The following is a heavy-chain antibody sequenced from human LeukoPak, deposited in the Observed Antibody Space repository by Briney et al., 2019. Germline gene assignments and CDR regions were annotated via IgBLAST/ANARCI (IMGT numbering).Heavy chain of an antibody. CDR1: GGSINSSSYY. CDR3: ARAFYDISTGYATPIGY. CDR2: IYYSGST. Sequence: PSETLSLTCTVSGGSINSSSYYWGWIRQPPGKGLEWIGSIYYSGSTYYNPSLKSRVTISVDTSKNQFSLKLSSVTAADTAVYYCARAFYDISTGYATPIGYWGQGTLVTVSS. J-gene: IGHJ4*02. D-gene: IGHD3-9*01. V-gene: IGHV4-39*01.